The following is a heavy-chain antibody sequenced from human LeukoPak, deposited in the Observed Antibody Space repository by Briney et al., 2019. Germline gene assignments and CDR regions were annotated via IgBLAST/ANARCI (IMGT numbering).Heavy chain of an antibody. Sequence: PGGSLRLSCTASGFTFGDYAMSWFRQAPGKGLEWVGFIRSKAYGGTTEYAASVKGIFTISRDDSKSIAYLQMNSLKTEDTAVYYCTRDDSSSWRCAFDIWGQGTMVTVSS. CDR3: TRDDSSSWRCAFDI. CDR2: IRSKAYGGTT. CDR1: GFTFGDYA. D-gene: IGHD6-13*01. J-gene: IGHJ3*02. V-gene: IGHV3-49*03.